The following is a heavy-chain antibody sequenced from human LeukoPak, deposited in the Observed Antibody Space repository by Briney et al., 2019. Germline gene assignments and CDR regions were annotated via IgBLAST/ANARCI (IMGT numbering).Heavy chain of an antibody. CDR2: ISRSASSI. D-gene: IGHD2-2*01. J-gene: IGHJ4*02. CDR1: GFTFSSYG. CDR3: ARDNCSSSSCYCDH. Sequence: GGSLRLSCAASGFTFSSYGMSWVRQAPGKGLEWVSYISRSASSIYYADSVKGRFTISRDNAKNSLYLQMNSLRAEDTGVYYCARDNCSSSSCYCDHWGQGTLVTVSS. V-gene: IGHV3-48*04.